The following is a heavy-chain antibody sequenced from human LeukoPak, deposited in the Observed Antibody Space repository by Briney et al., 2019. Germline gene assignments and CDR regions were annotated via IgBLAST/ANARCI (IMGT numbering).Heavy chain of an antibody. Sequence: PGGSLRLSCAASGFTFSSYCMNWVRQAPGKGLEWVAAIRGSGGSTYYADSVKGRFTISRDNSKNTLYLQMNSLRAEDTAVYYCAGGDGSGSYLKPFDYWGQGTLVTASS. CDR3: AGGDGSGSYLKPFDY. CDR2: IRGSGGST. CDR1: GFTFSSYC. J-gene: IGHJ4*02. V-gene: IGHV3-23*01. D-gene: IGHD3-10*01.